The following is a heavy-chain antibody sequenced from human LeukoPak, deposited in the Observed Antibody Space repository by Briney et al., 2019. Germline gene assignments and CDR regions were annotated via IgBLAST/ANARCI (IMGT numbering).Heavy chain of an antibody. V-gene: IGHV3-15*07. Sequence: KTGGSLRLSCAASGFTFSNAWMNWVRQAPGKGLEWVGRIKSKTDGGTTDYAAPVKGRFTISRDDSKNTLYLQMNSLKTEDTAVYYCIGGPFYDSSDNFDYWGQGTLVTVSS. J-gene: IGHJ4*02. D-gene: IGHD3-22*01. CDR3: IGGPFYDSSDNFDY. CDR1: GFTFSNAW. CDR2: IKSKTDGGTT.